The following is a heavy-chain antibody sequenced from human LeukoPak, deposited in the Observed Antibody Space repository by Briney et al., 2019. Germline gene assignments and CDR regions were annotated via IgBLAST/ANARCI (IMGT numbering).Heavy chain of an antibody. J-gene: IGHJ4*02. CDR2: INWNGGTT. Sequence: GGSLRLXCAASGFTFDDYGMSWVRLAPGKGLESVSGINWNGGTTGYADSVKGRFTISRDNAKNSLYVQMNSLRAEDTALYYCARDTYYYGSGSSGGFDFWGQGTLVTVSS. V-gene: IGHV3-20*04. D-gene: IGHD3-10*01. CDR3: ARDTYYYGSGSSGGFDF. CDR1: GFTFDDYG.